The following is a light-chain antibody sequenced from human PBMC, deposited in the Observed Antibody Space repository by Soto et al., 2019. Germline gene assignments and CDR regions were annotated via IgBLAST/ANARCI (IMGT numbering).Light chain of an antibody. CDR2: RVS. J-gene: IGKJ1*01. Sequence: VVMAPPPLPLPVTLGQPPSIYCTSSQSIVHSDGNTYLNWFQQRPGQTPRRLIYRVSNRNSWVPDTCRGSGSGTDITLTIGRVEADDVGVYYAFQGPLWPWPFGQGIKVEIK. CDR3: FQGPLWPWP. V-gene: IGKV2-30*02. CDR1: QSIVHSDGNTY.